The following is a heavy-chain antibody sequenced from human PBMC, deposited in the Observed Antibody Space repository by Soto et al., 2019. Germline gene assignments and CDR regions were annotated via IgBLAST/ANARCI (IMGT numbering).Heavy chain of an antibody. Sequence: PSETLSLTCAVYGGSFSGYYWSWIRQPPGKGLEWIGEINHSGSTNYNPSLKSRVTISVDTSKNQFSLKLSSVTAADTAVYYCARADSSSAGIDFDYWGQGTLVTVSS. D-gene: IGHD6-6*01. V-gene: IGHV4-34*01. CDR3: ARADSSSAGIDFDY. CDR1: GGSFSGYY. CDR2: INHSGST. J-gene: IGHJ4*02.